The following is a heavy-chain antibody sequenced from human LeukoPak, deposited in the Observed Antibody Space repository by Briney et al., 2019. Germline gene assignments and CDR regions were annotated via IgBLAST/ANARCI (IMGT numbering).Heavy chain of an antibody. CDR3: ARAGMATLYFDY. J-gene: IGHJ4*02. CDR1: GFTFSSYS. V-gene: IGHV3-21*01. D-gene: IGHD5-24*01. CDR2: ISSSSSYI. Sequence: GGSLRLSCAASGFTFSSYSMNWVRQAPGKGLEWVSSISSSSSYIYYADSVKGRFTISRDNAKNSLYMQMNSLRAEDTAVYYCARAGMATLYFDYWGQGTLVTVSS.